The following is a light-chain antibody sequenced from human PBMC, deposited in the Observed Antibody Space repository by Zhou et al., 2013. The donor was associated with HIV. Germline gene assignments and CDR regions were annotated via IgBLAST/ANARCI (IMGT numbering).Light chain of an antibody. CDR2: DAS. CDR3: QQYDNLPRPPIT. V-gene: IGKV1-33*01. Sequence: DIQMTQSPSSLSASVGDRVTITCQASEDIRYHLSWYQQKPRTAPKLLMYDASKLESGVPSRFSGSGSGTVFTFIISSLQPEDGGTYYCQQYDNLPRPPITFGQGTRLEIK. J-gene: IGKJ5*01. CDR1: EDIRYH.